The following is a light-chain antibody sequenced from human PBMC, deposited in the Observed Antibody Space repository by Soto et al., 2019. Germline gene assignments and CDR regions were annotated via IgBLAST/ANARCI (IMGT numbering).Light chain of an antibody. V-gene: IGLV2-14*03. CDR3: SAYTRSSTHV. Sequence: QSVLTQPASVSGSPGQSIAISCTGTSSDVGGYDYVSWYQQLPGKAPKLMIYDVNNRPSGASNRFSGSKSGNTASLTISGLQAEDEADYYCSAYTRSSTHVFGTGTKVTVL. CDR1: SSDVGGYDY. J-gene: IGLJ1*01. CDR2: DVN.